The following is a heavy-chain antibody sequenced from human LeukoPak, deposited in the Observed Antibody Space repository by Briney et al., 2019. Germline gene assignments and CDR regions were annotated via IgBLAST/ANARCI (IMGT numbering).Heavy chain of an antibody. CDR3: ARGNQQLPRSTPDY. J-gene: IGHJ4*02. Sequence: GGSLRLSCAVSGFTFSSSWMHWVRPAPGKGLVGVSHIKTDGSTTAYADSVKGRFTISRDNAKNTLYLQMNSLRAEDTGVYYCARGNQQLPRSTPDYWGQGTLVTVSS. CDR1: GFTFSSSW. CDR2: IKTDGSTT. D-gene: IGHD2-2*01. V-gene: IGHV3-74*01.